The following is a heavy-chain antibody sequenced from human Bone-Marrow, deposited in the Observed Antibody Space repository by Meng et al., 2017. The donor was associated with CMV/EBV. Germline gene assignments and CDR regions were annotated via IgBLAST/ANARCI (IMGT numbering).Heavy chain of an antibody. D-gene: IGHD6-6*01. CDR2: ICSGGDT. V-gene: IGHV3-53*01. J-gene: IGHJ4*02. CDR1: GFTISSDY. CDR3: ARDFGSSFDD. Sequence: GESLKISCAASGFTISSDYMSWVRQAPGKGLEWVSVICSGGDTYYADSVKGRFTISRDTSKNTLFLQMNSLRAEDSAVYDCARDFGSSFDDWGQGTMVTVSS.